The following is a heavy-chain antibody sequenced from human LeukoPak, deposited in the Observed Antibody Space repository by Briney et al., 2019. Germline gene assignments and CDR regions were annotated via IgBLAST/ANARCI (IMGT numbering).Heavy chain of an antibody. D-gene: IGHD3-22*01. V-gene: IGHV3-23*01. J-gene: IGHJ4*02. CDR3: AKCHDSSGYLDY. Sequence: GGSLRLSCAASGFTFSSYAMSWVRQAPGKGLEWVSAISGSGGSTYYADSVKGRFTISRDSSKNTLYLQMNSLRAEDTAVYYCAKCHDSSGYLDYWGQGTLVTVSS. CDR1: GFTFSSYA. CDR2: ISGSGGST.